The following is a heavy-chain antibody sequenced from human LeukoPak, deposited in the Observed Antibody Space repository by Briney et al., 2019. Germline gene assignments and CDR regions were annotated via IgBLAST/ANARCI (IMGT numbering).Heavy chain of an antibody. D-gene: IGHD2-15*01. CDR2: INHSGST. CDR1: GGSFSGDY. J-gene: IGHJ6*03. V-gene: IGHV4-34*01. CDR3: ARGMAATRPKGYCSGGSCYYHYYYMDV. Sequence: SETLSLTCAVYGGSFSGDYWKWIRQPPGKGLEWIGEINHSGSTNYNPSLKSRVTISVDTSKNQFSLKLSSVTAADTAVYYCARGMAATRPKGYCSGGSCYYHYYYMDVWGKGTTVTVSS.